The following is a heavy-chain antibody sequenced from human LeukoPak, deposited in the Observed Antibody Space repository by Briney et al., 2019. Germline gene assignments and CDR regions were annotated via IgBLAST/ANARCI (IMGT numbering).Heavy chain of an antibody. D-gene: IGHD3-10*01. CDR1: GFTFSSYA. CDR3: ATAPSGSGTFLDY. V-gene: IGHV3-30-3*01. J-gene: IGHJ4*02. CDR2: ISYDGSNK. Sequence: GGSLRLSCAASGFTFSSYAMHWVRQAPGKGLEWVAVISYDGSNKYYADSVKGRFTISRDNSKNTLYLQMNSLRAEDTAVYYCATAPSGSGTFLDYWGQGTLVTVSS.